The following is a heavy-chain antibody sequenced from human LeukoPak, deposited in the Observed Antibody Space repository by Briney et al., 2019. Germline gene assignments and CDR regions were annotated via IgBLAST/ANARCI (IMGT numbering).Heavy chain of an antibody. V-gene: IGHV4-31*03. J-gene: IGHJ4*02. CDR2: IYYSGNV. Sequence: SETLSLTCTITGDSVSSGAYWSWIRQYPRKGLEWIGYIYYSGNVHYNPSLKSRVVISEDRSNNHFSLRLSSVTAADTAVYYCARGAYVEMGTIDGHFDYWGQGTLVTVSP. CDR3: ARGAYVEMGTIDGHFDY. CDR1: GDSVSSGAY. D-gene: IGHD5-24*01.